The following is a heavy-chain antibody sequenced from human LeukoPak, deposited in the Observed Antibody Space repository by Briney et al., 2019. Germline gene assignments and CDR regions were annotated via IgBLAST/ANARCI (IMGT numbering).Heavy chain of an antibody. D-gene: IGHD3-16*02. J-gene: IGHJ4*02. CDR1: GGSISSYY. CDR3: ARYIWGSYPTFEDY. CDR2: ISYSGST. Sequence: SETLSLTCTVSGGSISSYYWSWIRQPPGKGLEWIGYISYSGSTNYNPSLKSRVTISVDTSKNQLSLKLNSVTAADTAVYYCARYIWGSYPTFEDYWVQGSLVTVSS. V-gene: IGHV4-59*01.